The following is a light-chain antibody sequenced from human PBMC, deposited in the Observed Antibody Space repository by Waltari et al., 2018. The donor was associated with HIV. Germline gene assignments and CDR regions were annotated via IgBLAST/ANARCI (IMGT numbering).Light chain of an antibody. CDR3: CSYAGSYTV. CDR2: RNN. J-gene: IGLJ2*01. V-gene: IGLV1-47*01. CDR1: SSNIGSFY. Sequence: QSVLTQPPSASGTPGQRVTISCSGSSSNIGSFYVYWYQQLPGSAPKLLIYRNNQRPSGVPDRFSGSKSGTSASLAISRLRSEDEADYYCCSYAGSYTVFGGGTKLTVL.